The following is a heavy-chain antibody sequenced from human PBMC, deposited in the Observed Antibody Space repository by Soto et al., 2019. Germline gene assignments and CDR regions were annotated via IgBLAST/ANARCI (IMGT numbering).Heavy chain of an antibody. CDR1: GGSISSGDYY. Sequence: PSETLSLTCTVSGGSISSGDYYWSWIRQPPGKGLEWIGYIYYSGSTYYNPSLKSRVTISVDTSKNQFSLKLSSVTAADTAVYYCARMDTAMVRRLDYWGQGTPVTVSS. V-gene: IGHV4-30-4*01. CDR3: ARMDTAMVRRLDY. CDR2: IYYSGST. J-gene: IGHJ4*02. D-gene: IGHD5-18*01.